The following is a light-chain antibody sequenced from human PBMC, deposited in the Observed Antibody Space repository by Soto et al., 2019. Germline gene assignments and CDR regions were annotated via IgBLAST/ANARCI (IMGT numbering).Light chain of an antibody. CDR2: DGT. J-gene: IGLJ2*01. V-gene: IGLV2-14*03. CDR1: SSDVGGYNH. Sequence: SVLPQPASVSGSPGQSITISCTGTSSDVGGYNHVSWYHQHPGKAPKLMSYDGTDRPSGVSHRFSGSKYGYTAYLAISGLQAEDEADYNCNSYTRTNPMVFGGGKKVTVL. CDR3: NSYTRTNPMV.